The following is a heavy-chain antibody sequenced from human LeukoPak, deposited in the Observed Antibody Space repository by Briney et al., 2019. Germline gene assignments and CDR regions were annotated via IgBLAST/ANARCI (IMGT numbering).Heavy chain of an antibody. CDR1: GFTFSSYA. D-gene: IGHD2-2*01. J-gene: IGHJ4*02. CDR2: ISYDGSNK. Sequence: GRSLRLSCAASGFTFSSYAMHWVRQAPGEGLEWVAVISYDGSNKYYADSVKGRFTISRDNSKNTLYLQMNSLRAEDTAVYYCAREGGSTLAFDYWGQGTLVTVSS. V-gene: IGHV3-30*04. CDR3: AREGGSTLAFDY.